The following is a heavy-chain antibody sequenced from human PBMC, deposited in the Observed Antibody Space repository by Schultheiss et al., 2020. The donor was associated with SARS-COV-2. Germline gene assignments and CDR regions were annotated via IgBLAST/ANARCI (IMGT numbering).Heavy chain of an antibody. CDR3: ARESPPRKQWPPEGDQRDHAFDI. D-gene: IGHD6-19*01. V-gene: IGHV3-30*10. CDR2: LSYDETNK. J-gene: IGHJ3*02. CDR1: GFTFSTFT. Sequence: GGSLRLSCAASGFTFSTFTMHWVRQAPGKGLEWLAVLSYDETNKYYIDSVKGRFTISRDNSKNTLYLQMNSLRPEDTAVYYCARESPPRKQWPPEGDQRDHAFDIWGQGTMVTVSS.